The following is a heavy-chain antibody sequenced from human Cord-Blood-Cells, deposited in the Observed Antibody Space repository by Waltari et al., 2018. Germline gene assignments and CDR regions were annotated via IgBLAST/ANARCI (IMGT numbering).Heavy chain of an antibody. CDR3: ATRPYYGDYKGGDY. J-gene: IGHJ4*02. D-gene: IGHD4-17*01. CDR2: FDPEDGET. CDR1: GYTLAELS. V-gene: IGHV1-24*01. Sequence: QVQLVQSGAEVKKPGASVKVSCKVSGYTLAELSRHWVRQAPGKGLEWMGGFDPEDGETSYAQKFQGRVTMTEDTSTDTAYMELSSLRSEDTAVYYCATRPYYGDYKGGDYWGQGTLVTVSS.